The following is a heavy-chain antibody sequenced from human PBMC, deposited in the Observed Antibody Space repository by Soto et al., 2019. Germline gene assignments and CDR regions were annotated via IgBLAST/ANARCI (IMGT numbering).Heavy chain of an antibody. Sequence: SETLSLTCTVSGGSISSGGYYWSWIRQHPGKGLEWIGYIYYSGSTYYNPSLRSRVTISVDTSKNQFSLKLSSVTAADTAVYYCARANYIVVVPAATANWFDPWGQGTLVTVSS. V-gene: IGHV4-31*03. J-gene: IGHJ5*02. D-gene: IGHD2-2*01. CDR2: IYYSGST. CDR1: GGSISSGGYY. CDR3: ARANYIVVVPAATANWFDP.